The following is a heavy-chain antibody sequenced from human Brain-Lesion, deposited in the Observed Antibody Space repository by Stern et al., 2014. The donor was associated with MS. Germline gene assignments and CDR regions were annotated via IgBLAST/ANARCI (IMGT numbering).Heavy chain of an antibody. CDR2: IYYSGNT. V-gene: IGHV4-39*01. J-gene: IGHJ5*02. D-gene: IGHD2-15*01. Sequence: QVQLVQSGPGLVKPSETLSLTCTVAGGSVSSTSYAWAWIRPPPGKGLEWIGTIYYSGNTYYSPSLKSRLTISLDTSQNQFSLQLSSVTAADTAVYYCAGEEDIRYCSGGSCTGNWFDPWGQGTLVTVSS. CDR3: AGEEDIRYCSGGSCTGNWFDP. CDR1: GGSVSSTSYA.